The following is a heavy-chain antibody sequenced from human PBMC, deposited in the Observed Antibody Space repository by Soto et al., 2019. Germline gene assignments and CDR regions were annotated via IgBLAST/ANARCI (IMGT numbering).Heavy chain of an antibody. CDR2: IWHDGGNK. Sequence: GGSLRLSCAASGFTFSSYGMHWVRQAPGKGLEWVAFIWHDGGNKFYAESVKGRFTISRDNSKNTLYLQMTSLSAEDTAMYYCARDGDVNTGFGKDYWGQGXLVTVSS. CDR3: ARDGDVNTGFGKDY. V-gene: IGHV3-33*01. CDR1: GFTFSSYG. J-gene: IGHJ4*02. D-gene: IGHD3-16*01.